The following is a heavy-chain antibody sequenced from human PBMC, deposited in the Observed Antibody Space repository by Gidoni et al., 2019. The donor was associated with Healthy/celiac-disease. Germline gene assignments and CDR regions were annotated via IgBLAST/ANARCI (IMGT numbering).Heavy chain of an antibody. J-gene: IGHJ4*02. D-gene: IGHD3-3*01. V-gene: IGHV3-9*01. CDR3: AKDTSFGVVITSGDFDY. Sequence: EVQLVESGGGLVQPGRSLRLSCTASGFTFGDYAMHWVRQAPGKGLEWVSGISWNSGSIGYADSVKGRFTISRDNAKNSLYLQMNSLRAEDTALYYCAKDTSFGVVITSGDFDYWGQGTLVTVSS. CDR2: ISWNSGSI. CDR1: GFTFGDYA.